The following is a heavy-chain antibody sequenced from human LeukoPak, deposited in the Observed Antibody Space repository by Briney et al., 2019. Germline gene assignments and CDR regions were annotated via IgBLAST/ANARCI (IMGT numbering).Heavy chain of an antibody. V-gene: IGHV3-21*01. CDR1: GFTFSSYS. Sequence: PGGSLRLSCAASGFTFSSYSMNWVRQAPGKGLEWVSSISSSSSYIYYADLVKGRFTISRDNAKNSLYLQMNSLRAEDTAVYYCARADDIVVVPAAIDWFDPWGQGTLVTVSS. CDR2: ISSSSSYI. CDR3: ARADDIVVVPAAIDWFDP. J-gene: IGHJ5*02. D-gene: IGHD2-2*01.